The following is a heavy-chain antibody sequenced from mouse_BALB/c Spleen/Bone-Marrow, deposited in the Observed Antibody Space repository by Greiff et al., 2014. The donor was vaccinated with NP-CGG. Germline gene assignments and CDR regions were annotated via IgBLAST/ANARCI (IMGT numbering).Heavy chain of an antibody. CDR3: ARYGFYAMDY. J-gene: IGHJ4*01. Sequence: VQLKESGPELVKPGASVKMSCKASGYTFTSYVMHWVKQKPGQGLEWIGYINPYNDGTKYNEKFKGKATLTSDKSSSTAYMELSSLTSEDSAVYYCARYGFYAMDYWDQGTSLTVTS. V-gene: IGHV1-14*01. D-gene: IGHD2-2*01. CDR1: GYTFTSYV. CDR2: INPYNDGT.